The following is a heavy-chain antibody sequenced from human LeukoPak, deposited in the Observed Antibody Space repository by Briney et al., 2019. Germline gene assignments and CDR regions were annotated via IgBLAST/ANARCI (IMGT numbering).Heavy chain of an antibody. Sequence: GGSLRLSCAASGFTFDDYAMHWVRQAPGKGLEWVSLISGDGGSTCYADSVKGRFTISRDNSKNSLYLQMNSLRTEDTALYYCAKDMGLRLGELSYPDYWGQGTLVTVSS. J-gene: IGHJ4*02. V-gene: IGHV3-43*02. CDR3: AKDMGLRLGELSYPDY. CDR1: GFTFDDYA. CDR2: ISGDGGST. D-gene: IGHD3-16*02.